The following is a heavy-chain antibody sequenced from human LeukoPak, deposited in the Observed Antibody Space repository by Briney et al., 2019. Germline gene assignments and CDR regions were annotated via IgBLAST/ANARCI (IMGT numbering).Heavy chain of an antibody. CDR2: ISGSGGTT. D-gene: IGHD1-14*01. CDR3: AKVSGGGLYYDGMDV. Sequence: VGSLRLSCAASGFTFNNYAMNWVRQAPGKGLEWVSVISGSGGTTYYADSVKGRFTISRDSSKNTLYLQMNSLRAEDTAVYYCAKVSGGGLYYDGMDVWGQGTTVTVSS. V-gene: IGHV3-23*01. CDR1: GFTFNNYA. J-gene: IGHJ6*02.